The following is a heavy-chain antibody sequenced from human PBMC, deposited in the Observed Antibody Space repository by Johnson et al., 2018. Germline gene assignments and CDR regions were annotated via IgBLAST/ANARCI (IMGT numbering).Heavy chain of an antibody. V-gene: IGHV3-30-3*01. CDR3: ARTSSGYKDAFDI. CDR2: ISYHGTTK. D-gene: IGHD3-22*01. Sequence: QVQLGQSGGGVVQPGRSLRLSCAASGFTFSSYAMHWVRQAPGKGLEWVAVISYHGTTKYYADSVKGRFTISRDNSKNTLYLQMNSLRAEDTAVYYCARTSSGYKDAFDIWGQGTMVTVSS. CDR1: GFTFSSYA. J-gene: IGHJ3*02.